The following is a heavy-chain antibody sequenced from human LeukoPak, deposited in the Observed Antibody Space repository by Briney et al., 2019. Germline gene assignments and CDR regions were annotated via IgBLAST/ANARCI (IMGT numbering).Heavy chain of an antibody. CDR1: GFTVTNDY. V-gene: IGHV3-30*02. Sequence: GGSLRLSCAVSGFTVTNDYMNWVRQAPGKGLEWVAFIRYDGSNKYYVDSVKGRFTISRDNSKNMLYLQMNSLRAEDTAVYYCAKEIDTSGYSPFDYWGQGTLVTVSS. J-gene: IGHJ4*02. D-gene: IGHD3-22*01. CDR2: IRYDGSNK. CDR3: AKEIDTSGYSPFDY.